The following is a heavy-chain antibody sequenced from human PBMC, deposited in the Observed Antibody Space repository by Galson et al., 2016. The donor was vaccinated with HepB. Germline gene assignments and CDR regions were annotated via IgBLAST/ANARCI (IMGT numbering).Heavy chain of an antibody. CDR1: GFILSDYY. J-gene: IGHJ4*02. CDR2: TRNRARSYTT. CDR3: TRTGLGDFDY. Sequence: RLSCAASGFILSDYYMDWVRQAPGKGLEWVGRTRNRARSYTTDYVASVKGRFTILRDNSRSSVFLHMNGLKPEDAAIYYCTRTGLGDFDYWGRGTLVTVSS. V-gene: IGHV3-72*01.